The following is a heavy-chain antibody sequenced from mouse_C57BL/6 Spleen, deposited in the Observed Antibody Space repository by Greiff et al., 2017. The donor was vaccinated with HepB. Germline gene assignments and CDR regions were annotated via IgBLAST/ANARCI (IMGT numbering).Heavy chain of an antibody. CDR2: IDPETGGP. J-gene: IGHJ3*01. CDR3: TTYYGNFWFAY. D-gene: IGHD2-10*01. CDR1: GYTFTDYE. V-gene: IGHV1-15*01. Sequence: VQLQESGAELVRPGASVTLSCKASGYTFTDYEMHWVKQTPVHGLEWIGAIDPETGGPAYNQKFKGKAILTADKSSSTAYMELRSLTSEDSAVYYCTTYYGNFWFAYWGQGTLVTVSA.